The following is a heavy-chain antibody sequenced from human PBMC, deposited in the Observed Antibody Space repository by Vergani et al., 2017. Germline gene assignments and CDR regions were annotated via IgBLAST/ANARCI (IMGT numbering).Heavy chain of an antibody. J-gene: IGHJ2*01. CDR2: IYHSGST. CDR1: GGSISSGGYS. V-gene: IGHV4-30-2*01. Sequence: QLQLQESGPGLVKPSETLSLTCAVSGGSISSGGYSWSWIRQPPGKGLEWIGYIYHSGSTYYNPSLKSRVTISVDRSKNQFSLKLSSVTAEDTAVYYCARGTSRIPNRWYFDLWGRGTLVTVSS. D-gene: IGHD1-7*01. CDR3: ARGTSRIPNRWYFDL.